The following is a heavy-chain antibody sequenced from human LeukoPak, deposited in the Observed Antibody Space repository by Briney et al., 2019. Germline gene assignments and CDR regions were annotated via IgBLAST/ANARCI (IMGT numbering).Heavy chain of an antibody. D-gene: IGHD6-13*01. CDR2: IYTSGST. Sequence: SETLSLTCTVSGGSISSYYWSWIRQPAGKGLEWIGRIYTSGSTNYNPSLKSRVTISVDTSKNQFSLKLSSVTAADTAVYYCAETGCSSSGEFDPWGQGTLVTVSS. V-gene: IGHV4-4*07. CDR1: GGSISSYY. J-gene: IGHJ5*02. CDR3: AETGCSSSGEFDP.